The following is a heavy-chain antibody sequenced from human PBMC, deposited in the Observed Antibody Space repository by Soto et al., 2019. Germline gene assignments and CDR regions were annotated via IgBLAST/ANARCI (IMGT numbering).Heavy chain of an antibody. CDR1: GYTFTSYY. J-gene: IGHJ2*01. CDR2: MNPNSGNT. V-gene: IGHV1-8*01. Sequence: GASVKVSCKASGYTFTSYYINWVRQATGQGLEWMGWMNPNSGNTGYAQKFQGRVTMTRNTSISTAYMELSSLRSEDTAVYYCARGGVVVVAAIIYWYFDLWGGGTLVTVSS. D-gene: IGHD2-15*01. CDR3: ARGGVVVVAAIIYWYFDL.